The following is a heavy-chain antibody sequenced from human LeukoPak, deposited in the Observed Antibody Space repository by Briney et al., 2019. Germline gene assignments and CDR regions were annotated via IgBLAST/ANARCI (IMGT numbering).Heavy chain of an antibody. J-gene: IGHJ6*03. D-gene: IGHD3-10*01. Sequence: SETLSLTCTVSGDSISDSDEYWGWIRQPAGKGLEWIGRIYTSGSANSNPSLKSRVTMSVDTSKTQFSLKLRSVTAAATAVYYCARDGSYGSGYYYYYMDVWGKGTTVTISS. CDR3: ARDGSYGSGYYYYYMDV. CDR1: GDSISDSDEY. V-gene: IGHV4-4*07. CDR2: IYTSGSA.